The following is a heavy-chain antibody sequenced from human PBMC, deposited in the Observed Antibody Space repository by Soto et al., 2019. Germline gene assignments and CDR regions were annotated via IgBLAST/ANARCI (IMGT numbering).Heavy chain of an antibody. CDR1: GFTVSSNY. V-gene: IGHV3-53*01. CDR3: ARADTIITIFGVVHNYYYYWGMVV. J-gene: IGHJ6*04. CDR2: IYSGGST. Sequence: GGSLRLSCAASGFTVSSNYMSWVRQAPGKGLEWVSVIYSGGSTYYADSVKGRFTISRDNSKNTLYLQMNSLRAEDTAVYYCARADTIITIFGVVHNYYYYWGMVVWCKG. D-gene: IGHD3-3*01.